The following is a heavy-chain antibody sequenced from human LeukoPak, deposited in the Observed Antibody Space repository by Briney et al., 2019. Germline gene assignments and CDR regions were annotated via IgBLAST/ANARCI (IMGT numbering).Heavy chain of an antibody. CDR3: AKHLPFFGAGGMDV. CDR1: GFTFSSYA. D-gene: IGHD3-3*01. V-gene: IGHV3-23*01. CDR2: ISGSGGST. J-gene: IGHJ6*04. Sequence: GVSLRLSCAASGFTFSSYAMSWVRQAPGKGLEWVSAISGSGGSTYYADSVKGRFTISRDNSKNTLYLQMNSLRAEDTAVYYCAKHLPFFGAGGMDVWGKGTTVTVSS.